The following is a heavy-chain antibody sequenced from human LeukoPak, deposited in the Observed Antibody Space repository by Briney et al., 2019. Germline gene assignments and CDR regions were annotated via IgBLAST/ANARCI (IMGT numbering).Heavy chain of an antibody. CDR3: ARVTVINYFDY. CDR2: IYSSGST. CDR1: GFTVSSNY. Sequence: PRGSLRLSCAASGFTVSSNYMNWVRQAPGKGLEWVSVIYSSGSTYYADSVRGRFTISRDNSKNTLYLQMNSLRAEDTAVYYCARVTVINYFDYWGQGTLVTVSS. D-gene: IGHD4-11*01. V-gene: IGHV3-53*01. J-gene: IGHJ4*02.